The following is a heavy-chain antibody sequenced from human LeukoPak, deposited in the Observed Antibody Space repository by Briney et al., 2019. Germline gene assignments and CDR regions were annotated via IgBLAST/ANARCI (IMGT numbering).Heavy chain of an antibody. CDR3: ARGRDYYGSGSYYNPPEPYYFDY. D-gene: IGHD3-10*01. V-gene: IGHV4-30-2*01. Sequence: PSETLSLTCAVSGGSISSGGYSWSWIRQPPGKGLEWIGYIYHSGSTYYNPSLKSRVTISVDRSKNQFSLKLSSVTAADTAVYYCARGRDYYGSGSYYNPPEPYYFDYWGQGTLVTVSS. CDR2: IYHSGST. J-gene: IGHJ4*02. CDR1: GGSISSGGYS.